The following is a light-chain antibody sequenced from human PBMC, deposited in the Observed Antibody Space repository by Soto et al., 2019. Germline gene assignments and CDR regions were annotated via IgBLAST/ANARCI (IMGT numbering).Light chain of an antibody. CDR1: QDIYGW. V-gene: IGKV1-12*02. CDR2: SAS. Sequence: DIQMTQSPSSVSASVGDTVTITCRASQDIYGWLTWYQQKPGKAPKLLISSASSLQKGVPSRFSGDGFGPDFTLTISGLQPEDFATYYCRQSDRFPFTFGPGTKVDLK. J-gene: IGKJ3*01. CDR3: RQSDRFPFT.